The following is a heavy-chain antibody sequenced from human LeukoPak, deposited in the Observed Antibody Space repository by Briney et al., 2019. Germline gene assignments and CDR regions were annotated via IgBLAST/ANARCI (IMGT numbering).Heavy chain of an antibody. CDR2: ISYSGGT. CDR3: ANTVDSSGYFYYFDY. D-gene: IGHD3-22*01. CDR1: GGSISSYY. V-gene: IGHV4-59*01. Sequence: KPSETLSLTCIVSGGSISSYYWSWIRQSPGKGLEWIGYISYSGGTNYNPSLKSRVTILVDMSKNQFSLKLSSVTAADTAVYYCANTVDSSGYFYYFDYWGQGTLVTVSS. J-gene: IGHJ4*02.